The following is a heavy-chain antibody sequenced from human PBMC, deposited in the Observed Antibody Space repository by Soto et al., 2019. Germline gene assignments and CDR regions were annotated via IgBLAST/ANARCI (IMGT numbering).Heavy chain of an antibody. D-gene: IGHD2-2*01. CDR3: ASLNIVVVPAAIDGMDV. J-gene: IGHJ6*02. V-gene: IGHV4-38-2*01. CDR2: IYHSGST. Sequence: SETLSLTCAVSGYSISSGYYWGWIRQPPGKGLEWIGSIYHSGSTYYNPSLKSRVTISVDTSKDQFSLKLSSVTAADTAVYYCASLNIVVVPAAIDGMDVWGQGTTVTVSS. CDR1: GYSISSGYY.